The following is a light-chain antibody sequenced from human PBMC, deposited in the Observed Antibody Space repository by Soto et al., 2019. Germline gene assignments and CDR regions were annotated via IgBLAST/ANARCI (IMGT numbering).Light chain of an antibody. CDR3: QQTYRRPGT. CDR1: QNISKF. V-gene: IGKV1-39*01. J-gene: IGKJ1*01. Sequence: DIQMTQSPSFLSASVGDRVTVTCRPSQNISKFLNWYQEKPGKPPKILIYVTSNLENGVPSRFKGSGSGTDFALTINGLQPEEFATYYCQQTYRRPGTFGQGTRV. CDR2: VTS.